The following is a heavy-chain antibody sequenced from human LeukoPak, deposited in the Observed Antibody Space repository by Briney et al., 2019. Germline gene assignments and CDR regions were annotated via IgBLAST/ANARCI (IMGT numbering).Heavy chain of an antibody. V-gene: IGHV4-39*01. Sequence: PSETLSLTCIVSGDSIRSSNYYWGWIRQPPGKGLEWIGNFFYSGSTYYNPSLKSRVTISVDTSKNQFSLKLRSVTAADTAVYYCARHGCDGNNWYYVDYWGQGTLVTVSS. J-gene: IGHJ4*02. CDR1: GDSIRSSNYY. CDR3: ARHGCDGNNWYYVDY. CDR2: FFYSGST. D-gene: IGHD5-24*01.